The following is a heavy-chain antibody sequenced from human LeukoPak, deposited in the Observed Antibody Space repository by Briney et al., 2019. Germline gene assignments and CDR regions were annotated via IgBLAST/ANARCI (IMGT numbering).Heavy chain of an antibody. Sequence: PSETLSLTCTVSGGSISSGSYYWSWIRQPAGKGLEWIGRIYTSGSTNYNPSLKSRVTMSVDTSKNQFSLKLSSVTAADTAAYYCARSALLGYCSSTSCYNRNYYYYYMDVWGKGTTVTISS. CDR2: IYTSGST. D-gene: IGHD2-2*02. CDR1: GGSISSGSYY. V-gene: IGHV4-61*02. J-gene: IGHJ6*03. CDR3: ARSALLGYCSSTSCYNRNYYYYYMDV.